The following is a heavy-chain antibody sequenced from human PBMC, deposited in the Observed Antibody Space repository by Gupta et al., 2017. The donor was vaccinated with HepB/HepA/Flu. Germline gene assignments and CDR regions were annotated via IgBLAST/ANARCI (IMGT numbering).Heavy chain of an antibody. Sequence: QVQLQESGPGLVKPSETLSLTCTVSGGSISSYYWSWIRQPAGKGLEWIGRIYTSGSTNYNPSLKSRVTMSVDTSKNQFSLKLSSVTAADTAVYYCARDGPRITMIGASVFDIWGQGTMVTVSS. CDR1: GGSISSYY. D-gene: IGHD3-22*01. CDR2: IYTSGST. J-gene: IGHJ3*02. V-gene: IGHV4-4*07. CDR3: ARDGPRITMIGASVFDI.